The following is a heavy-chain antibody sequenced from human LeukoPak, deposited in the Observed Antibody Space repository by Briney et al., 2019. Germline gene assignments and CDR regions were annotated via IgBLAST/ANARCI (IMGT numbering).Heavy chain of an antibody. CDR3: AGHLGLTDAFDI. J-gene: IGHJ3*02. CDR1: GGSISSSSYY. D-gene: IGHD3-16*01. Sequence: PSETLSLTCTVSGGSISSSSYYWGWIRQPPGKGLEWIGSIYYSGSTYYNPSLKSRVTISVDTSKNQFSLKLSSVTAADTAVYYCAGHLGLTDAFDIWGQGTMVTVSS. V-gene: IGHV4-39*01. CDR2: IYYSGST.